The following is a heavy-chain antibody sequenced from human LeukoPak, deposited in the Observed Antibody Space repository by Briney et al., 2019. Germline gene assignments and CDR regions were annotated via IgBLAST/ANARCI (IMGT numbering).Heavy chain of an antibody. CDR2: ISSSSGYI. CDR3: ARDRENYGSGSYSH. V-gene: IGHV3-21*01. Sequence: PGGSLRLSCAASGFTFSSYSMNWVRQAPGKGLEWVSSISSSSGYIYYADSVKGRFTISRGNAKNSLYLQMNSLRAEDTAVYYCARDRENYGSGSYSHWGQGTLVTVSS. J-gene: IGHJ4*02. D-gene: IGHD3-10*01. CDR1: GFTFSSYS.